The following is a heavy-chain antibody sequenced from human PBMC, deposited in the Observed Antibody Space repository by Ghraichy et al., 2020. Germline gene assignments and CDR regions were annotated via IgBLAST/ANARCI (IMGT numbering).Heavy chain of an antibody. Sequence: GGSLRLSCVASGFTFANSVMTWVRRPPGKGLEWVSSISGSGNNPSYADSVKGRFTISRDNSKNTLYLQMTTLRAEDAAVYYCAKPDPPLGITGWAYNMDVWGQGTTVTVSS. CDR3: AKPDPPLGITGWAYNMDV. V-gene: IGHV3-23*01. J-gene: IGHJ6*02. D-gene: IGHD3-9*01. CDR1: GFTFANSV. CDR2: ISGSGNNP.